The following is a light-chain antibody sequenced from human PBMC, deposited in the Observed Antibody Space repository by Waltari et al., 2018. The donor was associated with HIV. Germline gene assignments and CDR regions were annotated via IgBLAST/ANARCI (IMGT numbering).Light chain of an antibody. CDR2: AAS. Sequence: DIQMTQYPSSLSAFIGDRVTITCRASQDISNSLAWYQQKAGKAPKLLLFAASRLAGGVPSRFTGSGSGTDYTLTISSLQPEDFATYYCQQFYTAPRTFGQGTKVEIK. J-gene: IGKJ1*01. V-gene: IGKV1-NL1*01. CDR3: QQFYTAPRT. CDR1: QDISNS.